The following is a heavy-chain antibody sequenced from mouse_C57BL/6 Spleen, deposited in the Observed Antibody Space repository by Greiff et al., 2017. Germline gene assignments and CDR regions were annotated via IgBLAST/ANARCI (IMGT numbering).Heavy chain of an antibody. Sequence: DVQLQESGAELVRPGASVKLSCTASGFNIKDYYMHWVKQRPEQGLEWIGRIDPEDGDTEYAPKFQGKATMTADTSSNTAYLQLSSLTSEDTAVYYCTTDYYGSRRYFDVWGTGTTVTVSS. CDR1: GFNIKDYY. CDR2: IDPEDGDT. D-gene: IGHD1-1*01. CDR3: TTDYYGSRRYFDV. J-gene: IGHJ1*03. V-gene: IGHV14-1*01.